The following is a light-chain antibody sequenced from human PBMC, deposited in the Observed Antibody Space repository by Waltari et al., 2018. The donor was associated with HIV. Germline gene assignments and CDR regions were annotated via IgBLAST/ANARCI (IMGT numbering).Light chain of an antibody. CDR3: QHYNNWLRT. Sequence: EIVMTQSPVTLSVSPGERATLSCRASQSVSSNLAWYQQKPGQAPSLLIYAASTRATGIPARFSGSGSGTEFTLTISSLRSEDFAVYYCQHYNNWLRTFGQGTKVEIK. CDR1: QSVSSN. V-gene: IGKV3-15*01. CDR2: AAS. J-gene: IGKJ1*01.